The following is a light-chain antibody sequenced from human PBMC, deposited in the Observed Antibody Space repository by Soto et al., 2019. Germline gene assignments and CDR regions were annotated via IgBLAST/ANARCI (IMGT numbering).Light chain of an antibody. CDR3: QQYGSSGT. Sequence: EVVLTQSPGTLSLSRGERATLSCRASERIYSAYLGWYQQKPGQAPRLLIYGTSSRATGIPDRLSGSGSGTDFTLTISRMEPEDFAVYYCQQYGSSGTFGQGTKVDIK. CDR1: ERIYSAY. V-gene: IGKV3-20*01. J-gene: IGKJ1*01. CDR2: GTS.